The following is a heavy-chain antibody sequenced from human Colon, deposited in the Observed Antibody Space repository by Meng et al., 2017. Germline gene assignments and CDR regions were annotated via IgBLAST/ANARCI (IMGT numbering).Heavy chain of an antibody. Sequence: QVRLVQSGAEVKTPGASVRVSCKACGYTFTALDINWVRQATGKGLEWMGWINHNRGEKGYAQKVKGRFTMTRDNSISTFYMEMSSLTSEDTAVYYCARGIWEGFDYWGQGALVTVSS. CDR2: INHNRGEK. V-gene: IGHV1-8*01. CDR1: GYTFTALD. D-gene: IGHD1-26*01. CDR3: ARGIWEGFDY. J-gene: IGHJ4*02.